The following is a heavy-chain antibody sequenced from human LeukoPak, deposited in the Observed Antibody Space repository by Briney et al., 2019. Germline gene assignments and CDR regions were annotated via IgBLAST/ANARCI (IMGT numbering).Heavy chain of an antibody. CDR1: GFSFSICS. V-gene: IGHV3-64D*09. J-gene: IGHJ4*02. CDR2: ISNNGGHT. Sequence: GGSLRLSCSASGFSFSICSMHWGRQAPGKGLEYVSAISNNGGHTNYADSVKGRFTISRDNSKNTLYLQMSSLRAEDTAVYYCVKATVTSSYFDYFDSWGQGTRVTVSS. CDR3: VKATVTSSYFDYFDS. D-gene: IGHD4-17*01.